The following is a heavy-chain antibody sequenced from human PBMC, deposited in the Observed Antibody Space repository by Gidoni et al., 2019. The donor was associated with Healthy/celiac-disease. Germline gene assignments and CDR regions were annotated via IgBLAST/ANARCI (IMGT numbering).Heavy chain of an antibody. J-gene: IGHJ6*02. CDR3: ARAALYYYGMDV. CDR2: ISSSSSYI. Sequence: EVQLVESGGGLVKPGGPLRLSCAASGFTFSGYSMNWVRQAPGKGLEWVSSISSSSSYIYYADSLKGRFTISRDNAKNSLYLQMNSLRAEDTAVYYCARAALYYYGMDVWGQGTTVTVSS. V-gene: IGHV3-21*01. CDR1: GFTFSGYS.